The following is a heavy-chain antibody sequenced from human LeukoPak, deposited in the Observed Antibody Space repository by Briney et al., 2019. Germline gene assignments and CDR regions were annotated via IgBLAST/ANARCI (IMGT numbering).Heavy chain of an antibody. J-gene: IGHJ4*02. Sequence: SETLSLTCTVSGYSISSGYYWSWIRQPPGKGLEWIGEINHSGSTNYNPSLKSRVTISVDTSKNQFSLKLSSVTAADTAVYYCARTLQRGVILYSYYFDYWGQGTLVTVSS. CDR2: INHSGST. CDR1: GYSISSGYY. CDR3: ARTLQRGVILYSYYFDY. D-gene: IGHD3-10*01. V-gene: IGHV4-38-2*02.